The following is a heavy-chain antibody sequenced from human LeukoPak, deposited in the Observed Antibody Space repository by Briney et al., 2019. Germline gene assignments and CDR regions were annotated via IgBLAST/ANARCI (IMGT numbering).Heavy chain of an antibody. J-gene: IGHJ4*02. V-gene: IGHV3-53*01. D-gene: IGHD2-2*01. Sequence: GGSLRLSCAASGFTVSSNYMSWVRQAPGKGLEWVSVIYSGGSTYYADSVKGRFTISRDNSKNTPYLQMNSLRAEDTAVYYCAKEDQLAMDHWGQGTLVTVSS. CDR3: AKEDQLAMDH. CDR1: GFTVSSNY. CDR2: IYSGGST.